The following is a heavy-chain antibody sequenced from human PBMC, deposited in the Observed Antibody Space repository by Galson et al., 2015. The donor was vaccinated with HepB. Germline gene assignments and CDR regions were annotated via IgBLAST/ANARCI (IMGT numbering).Heavy chain of an antibody. CDR1: GHTFTSYY. J-gene: IGHJ4*02. CDR3: AKYGLGSYYFDY. Sequence: SVKVSCKASGHTFTSYYMHWVRQAPGQGLEWMGIINPSGGSTSYSQKFQGRVTMTRDTSTNTVYMELSSLRSEDPAVYYWAKYGLGSYYFDYWGQGTLVTVSS. CDR2: INPSGGST. D-gene: IGHD3-10*01. V-gene: IGHV1-46*03.